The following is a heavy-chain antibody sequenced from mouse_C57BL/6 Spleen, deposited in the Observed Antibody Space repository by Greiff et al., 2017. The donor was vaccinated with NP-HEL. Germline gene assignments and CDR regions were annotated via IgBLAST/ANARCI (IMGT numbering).Heavy chain of an antibody. Sequence: EVQLQQSGPELVKPGASVKISCKASGYTFTDYYMNWVKQSHGKSLEWIGDINPNNGGTSYNQKFKGKATLTVDKSSSTAYMELRSLTSEDSAGYYCARDYGSSYGYFDVWGTGTTVTVSS. D-gene: IGHD1-1*01. CDR1: GYTFTDYY. V-gene: IGHV1-26*01. CDR3: ARDYGSSYGYFDV. CDR2: INPNNGGT. J-gene: IGHJ1*03.